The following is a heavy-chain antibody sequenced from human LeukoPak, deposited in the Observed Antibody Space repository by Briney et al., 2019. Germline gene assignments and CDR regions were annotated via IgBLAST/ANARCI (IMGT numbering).Heavy chain of an antibody. V-gene: IGHV3-66*02. J-gene: IGHJ6*03. D-gene: IGHD2-2*01. CDR1: GFTVSSNY. CDR2: IYSGGST. CDR3: ASTVSSTSGYYYYYYMDV. Sequence: GGSLRPSCAASGFTVSSNYMSWVRQAPGKGLEWVSVIYSGGSTYYADSVKGRITISRDNSKNTLYLQMNSLRAEDTAVYYCASTVSSTSGYYYYYYMDVWGKGTTVTVSS.